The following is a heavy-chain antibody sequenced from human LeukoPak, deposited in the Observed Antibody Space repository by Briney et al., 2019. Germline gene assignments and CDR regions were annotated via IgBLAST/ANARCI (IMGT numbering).Heavy chain of an antibody. D-gene: IGHD1-26*01. CDR3: TRESGAFSPFGF. CDR1: GGSITTTNW. CDR2: VHLSGAT. V-gene: IGHV4-4*02. J-gene: IGHJ4*02. Sequence: PSGTLSLTCAVSGGSITTTNWWSWVRQPPGKGLEWIGEVHLSGATNYNPSLESRVSMSIDKSRNHLSLEVASVTAADTAIYYCTRESGAFSPFGFWGQGTLLTVSS.